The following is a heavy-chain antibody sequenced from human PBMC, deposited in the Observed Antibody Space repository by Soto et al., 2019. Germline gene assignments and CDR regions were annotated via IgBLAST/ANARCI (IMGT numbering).Heavy chain of an antibody. D-gene: IGHD6-19*01. Sequence: ASVKVSCKXSGYTLTELSMHWVRQAPGKGLEWMGGFDPEDGETIYAQKFQGRVTMTEDTSTDTAYMELSSLRSEDTAVYYCATGGSGWYRVYYYGMDVWGQGTTVTVSS. J-gene: IGHJ6*02. V-gene: IGHV1-24*01. CDR3: ATGGSGWYRVYYYGMDV. CDR1: GYTLTELS. CDR2: FDPEDGET.